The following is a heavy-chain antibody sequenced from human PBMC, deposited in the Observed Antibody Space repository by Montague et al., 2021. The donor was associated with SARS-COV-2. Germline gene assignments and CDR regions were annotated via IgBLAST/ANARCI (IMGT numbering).Heavy chain of an antibody. V-gene: IGHV4-39*01. J-gene: IGHJ6*03. Sequence: SETLSLTCTVSGGSISSSSYYWGWIRQPPGKGLEWIGSIYYSGSTYYNPFLKSRVTISVDTSKNQFSLKLSSVTAADTAVYYCALQLGYYYHYMDVWGKGTTVTVSS. CDR1: GGSISSSSYY. CDR2: IYYSGST. CDR3: ALQLGYYYHYMDV. D-gene: IGHD6-13*01.